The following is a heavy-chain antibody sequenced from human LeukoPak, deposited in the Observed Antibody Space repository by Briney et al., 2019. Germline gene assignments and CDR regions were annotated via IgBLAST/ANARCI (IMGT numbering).Heavy chain of an antibody. V-gene: IGHV4-38-2*01. CDR3: GRSSF. CDR1: GDSITSGSS. Sequence: PSETLSLTCAVSGDSITSGSSWGWIRQPPGKGLEWIGSVYHSGSTYYNASLKNRVSISVDTSKNQFSLKLTSVIAVDTVVYYCGRSSFWGQGILVTVSS. J-gene: IGHJ4*02. CDR2: VYHSGST.